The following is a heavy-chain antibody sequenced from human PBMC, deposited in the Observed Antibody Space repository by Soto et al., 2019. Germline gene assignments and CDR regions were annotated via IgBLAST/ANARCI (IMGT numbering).Heavy chain of an antibody. D-gene: IGHD4-17*01. CDR3: ARVGIMTTVTRGGYDDYGMDV. V-gene: IGHV1-69*13. Sequence: GASVKVSCKASGGTFSSYAISWVRQAPGQGLEWMGGIIPIFGTANYAQKFQGRVTITADESTSTAYMELSSLRSEDTAVYYCARVGIMTTVTRGGYDDYGMDVWGQGTTVTVSS. CDR2: IIPIFGTA. J-gene: IGHJ6*02. CDR1: GGTFSSYA.